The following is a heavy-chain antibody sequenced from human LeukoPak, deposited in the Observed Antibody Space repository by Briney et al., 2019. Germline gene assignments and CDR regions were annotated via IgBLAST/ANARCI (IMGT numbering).Heavy chain of an antibody. CDR2: IYTSGST. D-gene: IGHD3-22*01. CDR1: GGSISSGSYY. V-gene: IGHV4-61*02. CDR3: ARERDYYDSSGYVG. J-gene: IGHJ4*02. Sequence: SETLSLTCTVSGGSISSGSYYWSWIRQPAGKGLEWIGRIYTSGSTNYNPSLKSRGTISVDTSKNQFSLKLSSVTAADTAVYYCARERDYYDSSGYVGWGQGTLVTVSS.